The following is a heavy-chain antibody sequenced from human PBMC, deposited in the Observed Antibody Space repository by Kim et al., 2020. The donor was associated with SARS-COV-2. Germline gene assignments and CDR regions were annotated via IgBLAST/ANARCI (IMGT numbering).Heavy chain of an antibody. CDR1: GYTFTSYA. CDR2: INTNTGNP. J-gene: IGHJ5*02. CDR3: ARDLFMVQGVIPYNWFDP. Sequence: ASVKVSCKASGYTFTSYAMNWVRQAPGQGLEWMGWINTNTGNPTYAQGFTGRFVFSLDTSVSTAYLQISSLKAEDTAVYYCARDLFMVQGVIPYNWFDPWGQGTLVTVSS. D-gene: IGHD3-10*01. V-gene: IGHV7-4-1*02.